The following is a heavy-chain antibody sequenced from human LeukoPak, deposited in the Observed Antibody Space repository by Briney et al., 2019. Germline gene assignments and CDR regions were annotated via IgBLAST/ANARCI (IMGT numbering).Heavy chain of an antibody. CDR3: AKSHDSSGYYFRGPFDY. CDR2: ISGSGGST. CDR1: GVTFSSCA. Sequence: HPGGSLRLSCAASGVTFSSCAMSWVRQAPGKVLEWVSAISGSGGSTYYADSVKGRFTISRDNSKNTLYLQMNSLRTQDTAVYYCAKSHDSSGYYFRGPFDYWGQGTLVTVSS. J-gene: IGHJ4*02. D-gene: IGHD3-22*01. V-gene: IGHV3-23*01.